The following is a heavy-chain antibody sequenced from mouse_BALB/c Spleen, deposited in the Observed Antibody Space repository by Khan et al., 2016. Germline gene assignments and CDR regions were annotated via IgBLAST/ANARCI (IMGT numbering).Heavy chain of an antibody. J-gene: IGHJ3*01. V-gene: IGHV1-77*01. Sequence: VQLQESGAELARPGASVKLSCKASGYTFTDHYINWVKQRTGQGLEWMGEIYPGSGNTYYNEKFKGKATLTADKSYSTPYMQLRSLTSEVSAVYFCASFHYYGYVFSSWFQGTLVTVSA. CDR2: IYPGSGNT. CDR3: ASFHYYGYVFSS. D-gene: IGHD1-2*01. CDR1: GYTFTDHY.